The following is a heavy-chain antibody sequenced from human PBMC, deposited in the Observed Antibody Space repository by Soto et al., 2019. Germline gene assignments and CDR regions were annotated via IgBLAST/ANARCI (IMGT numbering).Heavy chain of an antibody. V-gene: IGHV4-39*01. CDR2: IYYSGDT. Sequence: SETLSLTCTVSGGSISSSSYFWGWIRQPPGKGLEWIGSIYYSGDTYYNPSLKSRVTISVDTSKNQFSLKLSSVTAADTAVYYCARLEAYMVRGVIIVDWFDPWGQGTLVTVSS. CDR3: ARLEAYMVRGVIIVDWFDP. J-gene: IGHJ5*02. CDR1: GGSISSSSYF. D-gene: IGHD3-10*01.